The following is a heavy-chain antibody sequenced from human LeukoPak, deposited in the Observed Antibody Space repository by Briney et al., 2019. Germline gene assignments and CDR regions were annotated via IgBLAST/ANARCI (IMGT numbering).Heavy chain of an antibody. CDR2: LNGATGVT. CDR3: AIKDGLSGGWYWGY. CDR1: GLTFSTHA. Sequence: GGSLRLSCAASGLTFSTHAMIWVWVRQAPGKGLEWVSALNGATGVTYYADSVKGRFALSRDSSDSTLYLQMNSLRVEDTAMYHCAIKDGLSGGWYWGYWGQGTQVAVSS. V-gene: IGHV3-23*01. J-gene: IGHJ4*02. D-gene: IGHD6-19*01.